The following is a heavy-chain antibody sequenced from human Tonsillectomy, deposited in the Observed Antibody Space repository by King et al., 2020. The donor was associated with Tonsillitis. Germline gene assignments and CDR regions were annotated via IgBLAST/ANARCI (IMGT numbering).Heavy chain of an antibody. CDR1: GFTFSSYA. J-gene: IGHJ6*02. Sequence: VQLVESGGGLVQPGGSLRLSCAASGFTFSSYAMSWVRQAPGKGLEWVSGISGSGGSTYYADSVKGRFTISRDNSKNTLSLQMNSLRAEDTAVYYCAGLRLTKTSGRPLYYLYGLDVWGQGTTVTVSS. CDR3: AGLRLTKTSGRPLYYLYGLDV. D-gene: IGHD2-2*01. V-gene: IGHV3-23*04. CDR2: ISGSGGST.